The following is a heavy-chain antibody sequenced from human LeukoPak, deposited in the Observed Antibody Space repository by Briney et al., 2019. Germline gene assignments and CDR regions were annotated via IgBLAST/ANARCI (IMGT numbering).Heavy chain of an antibody. CDR2: ISSSGSTI. CDR3: AKDLLGGSYYFDH. CDR1: GFTFSSYE. Sequence: GGSLRLSCAVSGFTFSSYEMNWVRQAPGKGLEWVSYISSSGSTIYYADSVKSRFTISRDNAKNSLYLQMNSLRAEDTAVYYCAKDLLGGSYYFDHWGQGTLVTVSS. V-gene: IGHV3-48*03. J-gene: IGHJ4*02. D-gene: IGHD1-26*01.